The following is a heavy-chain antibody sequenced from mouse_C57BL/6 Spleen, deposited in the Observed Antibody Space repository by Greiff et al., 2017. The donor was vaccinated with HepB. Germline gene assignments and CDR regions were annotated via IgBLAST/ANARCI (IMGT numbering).Heavy chain of an antibody. D-gene: IGHD2-5*01. Sequence: EVKLMESGGGLVQPGGSLKLSCAASGFTFSDYYMYWVRQTPEKRLEWVAYISNGGGSTYYPDTVKGRFTISRDKAKNTLYLQLSRLKSEDTAMYYCARHGDSNYSYWYFEGWGTGTTVTVSS. CDR3: ARHGDSNYSYWYFEG. V-gene: IGHV5-12*01. CDR1: GFTFSDYY. J-gene: IGHJ1*03. CDR2: ISNGGGST.